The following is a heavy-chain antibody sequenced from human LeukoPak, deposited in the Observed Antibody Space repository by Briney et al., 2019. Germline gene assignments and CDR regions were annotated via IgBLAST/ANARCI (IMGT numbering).Heavy chain of an antibody. Sequence: PGGSLRLSCTASGFVFNNYGMNWVRQAPGKGLEWVASINHNGNVNYYVDSVKGRFTISRDNAKNSLYLQMSNLRAEDTAVYFCARGGGLDVWGQGATVTVSS. CDR2: INHNGNVN. CDR1: GFVFNNYG. V-gene: IGHV3-7*03. CDR3: ARGGGLDV. D-gene: IGHD3-16*01. J-gene: IGHJ6*02.